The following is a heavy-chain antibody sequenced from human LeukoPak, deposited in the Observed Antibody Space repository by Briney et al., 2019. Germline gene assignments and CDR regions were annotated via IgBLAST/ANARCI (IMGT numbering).Heavy chain of an antibody. D-gene: IGHD4-23*01. CDR3: ARSLSGGIDY. J-gene: IGHJ4*02. CDR1: GYTFTSYA. Sequence: ASVKVSCKASGYTFTSYAIHWVRQAPGQRLEWMGWINAGNGNTKYPQKFQGRVTITRDTSASTAYMELSSLRSEDTAVYYCARSLSGGIDYWGQGTLVTVSS. V-gene: IGHV1-3*01. CDR2: INAGNGNT.